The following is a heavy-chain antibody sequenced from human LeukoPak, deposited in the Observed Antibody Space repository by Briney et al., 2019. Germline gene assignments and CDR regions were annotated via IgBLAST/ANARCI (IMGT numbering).Heavy chain of an antibody. CDR2: ISSNGGGT. CDR1: GFTFSSYA. V-gene: IGHV3-64*01. CDR3: ARVRVGKLIDY. Sequence: GGSLRLSCAASGFTFSSYAMHWVRQAPGKGLEYVSAISSNGGGTYYANSVKGRFTISRDNSKNTLYLQMGSLRAEDMAVYYCARVRVGKLIDYWGQGTLVTVSS. D-gene: IGHD4-23*01. J-gene: IGHJ4*02.